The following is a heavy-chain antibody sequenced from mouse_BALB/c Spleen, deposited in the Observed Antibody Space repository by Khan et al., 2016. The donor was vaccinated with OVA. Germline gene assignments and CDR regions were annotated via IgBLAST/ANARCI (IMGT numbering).Heavy chain of an antibody. J-gene: IGHJ3*01. D-gene: IGHD1-1*01. CDR2: IYPFNDDS. CDR1: GYTFTSYV. Sequence: VQLQQSGPELLKPGASVKMSCKASGYTFTSYVMHWVKQKPGQGLEWIGYIYPFNDDSKYTEKFKGKATLTSDTSFNTAYLELSNLTAEDSAVFYCATQGSTYTWIAYWGQGTLVTVSA. CDR3: ATQGSTYTWIAY. V-gene: IGHV1S136*01.